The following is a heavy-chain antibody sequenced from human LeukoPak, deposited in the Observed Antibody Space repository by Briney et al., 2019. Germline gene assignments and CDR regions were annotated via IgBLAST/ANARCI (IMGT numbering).Heavy chain of an antibody. J-gene: IGHJ4*02. CDR3: ARGPEGGYMDY. V-gene: IGHV1-69*13. CDR2: IIPIFGTA. D-gene: IGHD3-22*01. Sequence: SVNVSCTAFGYTFTSYYMHWVRQAPGQGLEWMGGIIPIFGTANYAQRFQGRVTITADESTSTAYMELSSLRSEDTAVYYCARGPEGGYMDYWGQGTLVTVSS. CDR1: GYTFTSYY.